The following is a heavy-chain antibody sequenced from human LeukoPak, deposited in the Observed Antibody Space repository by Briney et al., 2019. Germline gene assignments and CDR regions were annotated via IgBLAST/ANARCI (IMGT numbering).Heavy chain of an antibody. Sequence: ASVKVSCKASGYTFTSYDINWVRQATGQGLEWMGWMNPNSGNTGYAQKFQGRVTMTRNTSISTAYMELSSLRSEDTAVYYCARVLGRPYTSYMDVWGRGTTVTVSS. CDR3: ARVLGRPYTSYMDV. CDR1: GYTFTSYD. CDR2: MNPNSGNT. V-gene: IGHV1-8*01. D-gene: IGHD2-2*02. J-gene: IGHJ6*03.